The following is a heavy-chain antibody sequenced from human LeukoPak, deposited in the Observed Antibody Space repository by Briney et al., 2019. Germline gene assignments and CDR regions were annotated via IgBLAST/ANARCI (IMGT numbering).Heavy chain of an antibody. D-gene: IGHD3-3*01. CDR2: INPSGGST. V-gene: IGHV1-46*03. J-gene: IGHJ6*03. Sequence: ASVKVSCKASGYTFTSYYMHWVRQAPGQGLEWMGIINPSGGSTSYAQKSQGRVTMTRDTSTGTVYMELSSLRSEDTAVYYCAIGVVIIGYYYYMDVWGKGTTVTVSS. CDR3: AIGVVIIGYYYYMDV. CDR1: GYTFTSYY.